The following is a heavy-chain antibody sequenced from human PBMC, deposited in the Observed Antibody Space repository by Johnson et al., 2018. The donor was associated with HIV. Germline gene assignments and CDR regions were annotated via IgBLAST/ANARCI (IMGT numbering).Heavy chain of an antibody. Sequence: QVQLVESGGGVVQPGTSLRLSCAASGFTFSSYTMHWVRQAPGKGLEWVAVISYDGSNKYYADSVKGRFTTSRDNSKNTLYLQMNILRSEDTAVYYCAKDRYIKGASTGFDTWGQGTMVTVSS. D-gene: IGHD1-26*01. CDR2: ISYDGSNK. J-gene: IGHJ3*02. CDR1: GFTFSSYT. V-gene: IGHV3-30*04. CDR3: AKDRYIKGASTGFDT.